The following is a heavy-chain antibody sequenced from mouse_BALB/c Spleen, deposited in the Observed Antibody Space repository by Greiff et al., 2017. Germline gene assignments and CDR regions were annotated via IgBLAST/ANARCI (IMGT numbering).Heavy chain of an antibody. J-gene: IGHJ3*01. CDR3: ARAYGNYWFAY. D-gene: IGHD2-1*01. Sequence: ESGPGLVKPSQSLSLTCTVTGYSITSDYAWNWIRQFPGNKLEWMGYISYSGSTSYNPSLKSRISITRDTSKNQFFLQLNSVTTEDTATYYCARAYGNYWFAYWGQGTLVTVSA. CDR2: ISYSGST. CDR1: GYSITSDYA. V-gene: IGHV3-2*02.